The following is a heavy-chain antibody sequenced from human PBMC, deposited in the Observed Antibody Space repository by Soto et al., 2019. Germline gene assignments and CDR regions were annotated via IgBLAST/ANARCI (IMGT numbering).Heavy chain of an antibody. CDR2: IYYSGST. Sequence: SETLSLTCTVSGGSISSYYWSWIRQPPGKGLEWIGYIYYSGSTNYNPSLKSRVTISVDTSKNQFSLKLSSVTAADTAVYYCARINRIAEAGTEYYYYGMDVWGQGTTVTVSS. V-gene: IGHV4-59*01. CDR3: ARINRIAEAGTEYYYYGMDV. J-gene: IGHJ6*02. CDR1: GGSISSYY. D-gene: IGHD6-13*01.